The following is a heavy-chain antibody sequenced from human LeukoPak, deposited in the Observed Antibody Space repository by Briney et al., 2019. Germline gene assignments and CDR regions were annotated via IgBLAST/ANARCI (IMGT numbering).Heavy chain of an antibody. D-gene: IGHD5-12*01. CDR3: ARDPPYSGYASYYSDY. V-gene: IGHV1-2*02. J-gene: IGHJ4*02. Sequence: ASVKVSCKASGYTFTGYYLHWVRQAPGQGLEWMGWINPNSGGTDYAQKFQGRVTMTRDTSISTSYMELSRLRSDDTAVYYCARDPPYSGYASYYSDYWGQGTLVTVSS. CDR2: INPNSGGT. CDR1: GYTFTGYY.